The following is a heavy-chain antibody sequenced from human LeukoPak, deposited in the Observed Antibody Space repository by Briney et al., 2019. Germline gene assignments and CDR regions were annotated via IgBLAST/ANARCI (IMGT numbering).Heavy chain of an antibody. Sequence: GGSLRLSCAASGFTFSLEAMSWVRQAPGKGLEWVSSMSGTGDNTHYADSVKGRFTISRDTSKNTLYLQMNSLRVEDTTLYFCAKDLAVAGTGGGFDYWGQGTLVTVSS. J-gene: IGHJ4*02. CDR1: GFTFSLEA. D-gene: IGHD6-19*01. CDR2: MSGTGDNT. V-gene: IGHV3-23*01. CDR3: AKDLAVAGTGGGFDY.